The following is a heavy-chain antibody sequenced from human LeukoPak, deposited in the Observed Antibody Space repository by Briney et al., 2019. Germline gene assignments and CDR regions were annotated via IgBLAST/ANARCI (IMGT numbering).Heavy chain of an antibody. Sequence: ISSQGPALGFTRVGMGWAGPASGKGREWLVIISPVESDTNSSPSLQAHVSISVPKSLSTAYLQWGSLKASDTAMYYCARTHSSYMIAYWGQGTLVTVSS. V-gene: IGHV5-51*06. J-gene: IGHJ4*02. CDR2: ISPVESDT. CDR1: ALGFTRVG. CDR3: ARTHSSYMIAY. D-gene: IGHD4-11*01.